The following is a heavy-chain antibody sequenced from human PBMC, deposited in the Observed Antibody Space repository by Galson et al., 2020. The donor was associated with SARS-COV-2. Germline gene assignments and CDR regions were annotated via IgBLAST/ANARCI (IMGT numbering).Heavy chain of an antibody. V-gene: IGHV3-21*01. CDR1: GFTFSSYS. D-gene: IGHD6-19*01. CDR3: AREVAGMHNGFDP. Sequence: GGSLRLSCAASGFTFSSYSMNWVRQAPGKGLEWVSSISRSSSYIYYAAPVKGRFTISRDNAKNSLYLQMNSLRAEDTAVYYWAREVAGMHNGFDPWGQGTLVTVSS. CDR2: ISRSSSYI. J-gene: IGHJ5*02.